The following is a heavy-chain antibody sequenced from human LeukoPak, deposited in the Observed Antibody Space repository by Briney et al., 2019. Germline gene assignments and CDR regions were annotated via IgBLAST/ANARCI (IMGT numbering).Heavy chain of an antibody. V-gene: IGHV4-59*01. Sequence: PSETLSLTCAVYGGSFSGYYWSWIRQPPGKGLEWIGYIYHSGSTNYNPSLKSRATISVDTSKNQFSLKLSSVTAADTAVYYCAREHGSGGYYYYMYVWGKGTTVTVSS. CDR3: AREHGSGGYYYYMYV. CDR2: IYHSGST. CDR1: GGSFSGYY. J-gene: IGHJ6*03. D-gene: IGHD6-19*01.